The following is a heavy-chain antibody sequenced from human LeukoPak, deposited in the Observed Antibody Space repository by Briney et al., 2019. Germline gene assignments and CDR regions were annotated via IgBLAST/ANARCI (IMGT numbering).Heavy chain of an antibody. J-gene: IGHJ4*02. D-gene: IGHD6-19*01. Sequence: GGSLRLSCAVSGFTFSTYWMHWVRQVPGKGLVWVSRINSDGSITCYADAVKGRFTISRDNSKNTLYLHINSLRAEDTAVYYCARVNWSQSRIAVAGTGDYWGQGTLVTVSS. V-gene: IGHV3-74*01. CDR3: ARVNWSQSRIAVAGTGDY. CDR2: INSDGSIT. CDR1: GFTFSTYW.